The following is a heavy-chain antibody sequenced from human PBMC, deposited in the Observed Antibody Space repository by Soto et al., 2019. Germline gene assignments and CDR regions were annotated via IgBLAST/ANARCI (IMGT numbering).Heavy chain of an antibody. Sequence: VKVSCKASGYTFTGYYMHWVRQGTGQGLEWMGWINPNSGGTNYAQKFQGWVTMTRDTSISTAYMELSRLRSDDTAVYYCARAGSIAVAGTTYYYGMDVWGQGTTVTVSS. CDR1: GYTFTGYY. CDR2: INPNSGGT. J-gene: IGHJ6*02. CDR3: ARAGSIAVAGTTYYYGMDV. D-gene: IGHD6-19*01. V-gene: IGHV1-2*04.